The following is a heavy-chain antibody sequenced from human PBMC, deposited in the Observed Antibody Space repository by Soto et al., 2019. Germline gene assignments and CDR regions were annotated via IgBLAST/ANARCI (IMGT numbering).Heavy chain of an antibody. J-gene: IGHJ5*02. Sequence: ASVKVSCKASGYTFTSYGISWVRQAPGQGLEWMGWISAYNGNTNYAQKLQGRVTMTTDTSTSTAYMELRSLRSDDTAVYYCAVRLAGAAGTDYWFDPWGQGTLVTVSS. CDR2: ISAYNGNT. CDR3: AVRLAGAAGTDYWFDP. CDR1: GYTFTSYG. V-gene: IGHV1-18*01. D-gene: IGHD6-13*01.